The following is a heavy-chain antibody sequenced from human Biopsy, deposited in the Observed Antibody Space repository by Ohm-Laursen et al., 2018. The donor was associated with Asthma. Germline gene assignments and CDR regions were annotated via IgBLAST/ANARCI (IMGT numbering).Heavy chain of an antibody. CDR1: GFTFSSYA. V-gene: IGHV3-23*01. CDR3: AKVREDIVVVVAVSDS. Sequence: SLRLSCAASGFTFSSYAMSWVRQPPGKGLEWVSAISGSGGSTYYADSVKGRFTTSRDNSKNTLHLQMNSLRAEDTAVYYCAKVREDIVVVVAVSDSWGQGTLVTVSS. J-gene: IGHJ4*02. D-gene: IGHD2-15*01. CDR2: ISGSGGST.